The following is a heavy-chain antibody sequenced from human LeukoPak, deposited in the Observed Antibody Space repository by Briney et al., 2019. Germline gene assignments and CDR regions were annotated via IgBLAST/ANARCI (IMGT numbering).Heavy chain of an antibody. Sequence: PGGSLRLSCAASGFTFSSYAMHWVRQAPGKGLEWVAVISYDGSNKYYADSVKGRFTISRDNAKNSLYLQMNSLRAEDTAVYYCAREIGYYDSSGYYYNWFDPWGQGTLVTVSS. V-gene: IGHV3-30*04. J-gene: IGHJ5*02. CDR3: AREIGYYDSSGYYYNWFDP. D-gene: IGHD3-22*01. CDR1: GFTFSSYA. CDR2: ISYDGSNK.